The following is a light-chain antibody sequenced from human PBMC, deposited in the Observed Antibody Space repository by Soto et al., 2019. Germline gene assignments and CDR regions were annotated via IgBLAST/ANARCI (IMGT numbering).Light chain of an antibody. CDR1: RTDFDCYDY. J-gene: IGLJ1*01. CDR2: DVS. CDR3: TSYTSSTPFYV. V-gene: IGLV2-14*03. Sequence: QSVLTQPASVSASPGQSIAISCTGVRTDFDCYDYVSWYQQHPGQAPQLIIYDVSNRPSGVSHRFSGSKSGDTASLTISGLQAEDEADYYCTSYTSSTPFYVFGTGTKVTVL.